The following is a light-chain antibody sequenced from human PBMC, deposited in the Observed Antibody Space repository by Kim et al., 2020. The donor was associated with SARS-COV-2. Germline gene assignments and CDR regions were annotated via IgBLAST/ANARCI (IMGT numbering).Light chain of an antibody. CDR1: SLRHYY. V-gene: IGLV3-19*01. CDR2: GKN. Sequence: SSELTQDSAVSVALGQTVRITCQGDSLRHYYATWYQHKPGQAPIVVIYGKNNRPSGIPDRFSGSISGDTASLTITGTQAGDEADYYCNSRGSNDNVLFGGGTKLTVL. CDR3: NSRGSNDNVL. J-gene: IGLJ2*01.